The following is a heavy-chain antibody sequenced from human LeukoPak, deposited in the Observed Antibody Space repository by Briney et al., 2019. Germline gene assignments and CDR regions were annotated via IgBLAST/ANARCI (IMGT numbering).Heavy chain of an antibody. CDR3: ARPPYGSGSYSLWFDP. J-gene: IGHJ5*02. Sequence: GASVKVSCKASGYTFTSYDINWVRQATGQGLEWMGWMNPNSGNTGYAQKFQGRVTMTRNTSISTAYMELSSLRPEDTAVHYCARPPYGSGSYSLWFDPWGQGTLVTVSS. V-gene: IGHV1-8*01. CDR2: MNPNSGNT. D-gene: IGHD3-10*01. CDR1: GYTFTSYD.